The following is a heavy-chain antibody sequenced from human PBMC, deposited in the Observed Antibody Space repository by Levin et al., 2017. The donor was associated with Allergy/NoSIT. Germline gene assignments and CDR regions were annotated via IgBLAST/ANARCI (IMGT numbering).Heavy chain of an antibody. D-gene: IGHD2-15*01. CDR1: GYTFIDYY. Sequence: ASVKVSCKASGYTFIDYYLHWVRQAPGQGPEWMGRINPNSGGTNYAQKFQGRVIMTRDTSISTAYMELSRLRSDDTAIYFCARMGYCSGGTCYNYIDYWGQGTLVTVSS. V-gene: IGHV1-2*06. CDR3: ARMGYCSGGTCYNYIDY. J-gene: IGHJ4*02. CDR2: INPNSGGT.